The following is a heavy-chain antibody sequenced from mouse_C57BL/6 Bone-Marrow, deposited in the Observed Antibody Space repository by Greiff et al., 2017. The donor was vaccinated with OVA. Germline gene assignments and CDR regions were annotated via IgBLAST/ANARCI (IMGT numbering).Heavy chain of an antibody. CDR3: AGWEFAY. J-gene: IGHJ3*01. CDR1: GYTFTSYW. D-gene: IGHD4-1*01. CDR2: IDPSDGYT. V-gene: IGHV1-50*01. Sequence: QVQLQQPGAELVKPGASVKLSCKASGYTFTSYWIQWVNQRPGQGLEWIGEIDPSDGYTNYNQKFKGKATVTVDTSSSTANMQLSSLTSEDSAVYYCAGWEFAYWGQGTLVTVSA.